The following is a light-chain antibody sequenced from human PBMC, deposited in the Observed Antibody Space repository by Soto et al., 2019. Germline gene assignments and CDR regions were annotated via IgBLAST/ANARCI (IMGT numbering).Light chain of an antibody. J-gene: IGKJ4*01. CDR2: GAF. V-gene: IGKV3-15*01. CDR3: QQYEAWPRS. Sequence: EVVLTQSPGTLSLSPGERATLSCRASQSLTRNYLAWYQQKPGQSPRLLIYGAFTRATGLPARFSGSGSGTEFTLTISSLQSEDFAVYYCQQYEAWPRSFGGGTKVDNK. CDR1: QSLTRN.